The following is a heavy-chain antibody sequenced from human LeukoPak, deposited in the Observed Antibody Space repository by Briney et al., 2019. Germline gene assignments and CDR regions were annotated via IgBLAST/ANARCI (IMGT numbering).Heavy chain of an antibody. D-gene: IGHD3-9*01. CDR3: AKGSHTPRYYDILTGYYLFDY. V-gene: IGHV3-11*04. Sequence: GGSLRLSCAASGFTFSDYYMSWFRQAPGKGLEWVSYISSSGSTIFYADSVKGRFTISRENAKNSLYLQMKSLRAEDTAVYYCAKGSHTPRYYDILTGYYLFDYWGQGTLVTVSS. CDR2: ISSSGSTI. J-gene: IGHJ4*02. CDR1: GFTFSDYY.